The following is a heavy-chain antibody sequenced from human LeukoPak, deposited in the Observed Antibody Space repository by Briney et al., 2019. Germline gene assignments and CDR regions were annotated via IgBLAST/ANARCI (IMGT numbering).Heavy chain of an antibody. CDR1: GASISTIISY. CDR2: IYSGGST. D-gene: IGHD3-10*01. V-gene: IGHV3-66*01. Sequence: ETLSLTCTVSGASISTIISYWGWIRQTPGKGLEWVSVIYSGGSTYYADSVKGRFTISRDNSKNTLYLQMNSLRAEDTAVYYCARAPPSMVRGIYYYYGMDVWGQGTTVTVSS. J-gene: IGHJ6*02. CDR3: ARAPPSMVRGIYYYYGMDV.